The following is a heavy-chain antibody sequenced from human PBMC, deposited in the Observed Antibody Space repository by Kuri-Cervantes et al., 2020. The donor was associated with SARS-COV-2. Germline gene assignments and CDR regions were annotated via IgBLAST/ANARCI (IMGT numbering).Heavy chain of an antibody. CDR2: IYHSGST. CDR3: ARQLWGKTPLDY. V-gene: IGHV4-38-2*02. D-gene: IGHD7-27*01. J-gene: IGHJ4*02. Sequence: SETLSLTCTVSGYSISSGYYWGWIRQPPGKGLEWIGSIYHSGSTYYNPSLKSRVTISVDTSKNQFSLKLSSVTAADTAVYYCARQLWGKTPLDYWGQGTLVTGSS. CDR1: GYSISSGYY.